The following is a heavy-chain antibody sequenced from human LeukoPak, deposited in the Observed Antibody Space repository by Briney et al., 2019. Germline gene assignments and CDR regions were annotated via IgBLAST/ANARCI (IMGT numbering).Heavy chain of an antibody. D-gene: IGHD3-3*01. CDR3: ARGVTIFGVVIGFDH. Sequence: SETLSLTCTVSGGSISSHYWSWIRQPPGKGLEWIGYIYYSGSTNYNPSLKSRVTISVDTSNNQFSLKLSSVTAADTAVYYCARGVTIFGVVIGFDHWGQGTLVTVSS. CDR1: GGSISSHY. V-gene: IGHV4-59*11. J-gene: IGHJ5*02. CDR2: IYYSGST.